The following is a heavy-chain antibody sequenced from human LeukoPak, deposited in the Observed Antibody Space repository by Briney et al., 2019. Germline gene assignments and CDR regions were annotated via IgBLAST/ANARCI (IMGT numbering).Heavy chain of an antibody. CDR2: INQDGSAQ. D-gene: IGHD6-6*01. Sequence: GGSLRLSCTASGFSFSGYWMSWVRQAPGKGPEWVANINQDGSAQYYVDSVKGQFTISRDNAKNSLYLQMNSLRAEDTAVYYCAKDYSYSGSNMDYWGQGTLVTVSS. CDR1: GFSFSGYW. V-gene: IGHV3-7*01. CDR3: AKDYSYSGSNMDY. J-gene: IGHJ4*02.